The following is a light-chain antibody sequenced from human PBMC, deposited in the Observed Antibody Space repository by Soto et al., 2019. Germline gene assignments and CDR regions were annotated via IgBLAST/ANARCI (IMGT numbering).Light chain of an antibody. J-gene: IGLJ2*01. CDR2: EVY. Sequence: QSALTQPPSASGSPGQSVTISCTGTSSAVGGYNYVSWYQHHPDKAPKLIIYEVYKRPSGVPDRFSGSKSGHTASLTVSGLQAEDEAEYYCSSYAASDSFVVFGGGTKLTVL. CDR1: SSAVGGYNY. CDR3: SSYAASDSFVV. V-gene: IGLV2-8*01.